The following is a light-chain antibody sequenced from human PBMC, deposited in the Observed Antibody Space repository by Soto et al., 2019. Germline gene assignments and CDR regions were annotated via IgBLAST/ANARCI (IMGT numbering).Light chain of an antibody. Sequence: ETVMTQSPATLSVSPGERATLSCRPSQSVSSNLAWYQQKPGQAPRLLIYGASTRATGIPARFSGSGSGTEFTLTISSLPSEDFAVYYCQQYSNWPPWTFGQGTKVEIK. CDR3: QQYSNWPPWT. V-gene: IGKV3-15*01. J-gene: IGKJ1*01. CDR2: GAS. CDR1: QSVSSN.